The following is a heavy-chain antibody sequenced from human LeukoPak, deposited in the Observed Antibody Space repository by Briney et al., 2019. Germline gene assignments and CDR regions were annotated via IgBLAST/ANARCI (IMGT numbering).Heavy chain of an antibody. CDR3: ARVDYVGYYYYYMDV. J-gene: IGHJ6*03. D-gene: IGHD3-16*01. V-gene: IGHV4-38-2*02. Sequence: SETLSLTCTVSGYSISSGYYWGWIRQPPGKGLEWIGSIYHSGSTYYNPSLKSRVTISVDTSKNQFSLKLSSVTAADTAVYYCARVDYVGYYYYYMDVWGKGTTVTVS. CDR2: IYHSGST. CDR1: GYSISSGYY.